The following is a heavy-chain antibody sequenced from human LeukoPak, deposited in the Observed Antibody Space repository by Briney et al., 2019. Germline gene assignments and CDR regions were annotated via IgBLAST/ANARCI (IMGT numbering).Heavy chain of an antibody. J-gene: IGHJ4*02. D-gene: IGHD3-10*01. CDR3: AKDWELRWSQGGFDY. V-gene: IGHV1-69*06. CDR2: IIPIFGTA. Sequence: SVKVSCKASGGTFSSYAISWVRQAPGQGLEWMGGIIPIFGTANYAQKFQGRVTITADKSTSTAYMELSGLRFDDTAAYYCAKDWELRWSQGGFDYWGQGTLLTVSS. CDR1: GGTFSSYA.